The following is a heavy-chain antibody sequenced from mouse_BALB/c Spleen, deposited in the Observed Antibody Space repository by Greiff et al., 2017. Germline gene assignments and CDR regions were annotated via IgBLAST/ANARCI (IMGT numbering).Heavy chain of an antibody. V-gene: IGHV1-14*01. J-gene: IGHJ2*01. CDR2: INPYNGGT. CDR3: AREGYFDY. CDR1: GYTFTSYV. Sequence: VQLQQSGPELVKPGASVKMSCKASGYTFTSYVMHWVKQKPGQGLEWIGLINPYNGGTSYNQKFKGKATLTVDKSSSTAYMELLSLTSEDSAVYYCAREGYFDYWGQGTTLTVSS.